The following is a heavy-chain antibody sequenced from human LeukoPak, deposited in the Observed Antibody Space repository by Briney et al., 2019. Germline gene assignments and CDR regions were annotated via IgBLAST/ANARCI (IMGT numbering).Heavy chain of an antibody. CDR1: GGSISTYY. J-gene: IGHJ4*02. D-gene: IGHD1-1*01. CDR2: IYNSGTT. Sequence: SETLSLTCTVPGGSISTYYWSWIRQPPGKGLEWIGYIYNSGTTNYNPPLKSRVTISVDTSKNQFSLRLSSVTAADTAVYYCARKINFNWSFDYWDQGALVTVSS. CDR3: ARKINFNWSFDY. V-gene: IGHV4-59*08.